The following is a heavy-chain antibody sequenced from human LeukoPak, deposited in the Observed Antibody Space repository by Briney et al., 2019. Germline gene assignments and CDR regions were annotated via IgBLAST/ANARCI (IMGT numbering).Heavy chain of an antibody. CDR1: GFTVSSNY. CDR2: IYSGGST. D-gene: IGHD3-16*01. V-gene: IGHV3-66*01. Sequence: AGGSLRLSCAASGFTVSSNYMSWVRQAPGKGLEWVSVIYSGGSTYYADSVKGRFTISRDNSKNTLYLQMNSLRAEDTAVYYCARVTAYVWGSPRHGYLFDYWGQGTLVTVSS. CDR3: ARVTAYVWGSPRHGYLFDY. J-gene: IGHJ4*02.